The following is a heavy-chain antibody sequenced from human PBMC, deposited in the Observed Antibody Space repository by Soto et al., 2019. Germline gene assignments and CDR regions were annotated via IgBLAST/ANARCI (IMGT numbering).Heavy chain of an antibody. V-gene: IGHV4-39*01. CDR3: ARHWTVLIQH. CDR2: IYYSGST. Sequence: QLQLQESGPGLVMPSETLSLTCTVSGGSISSSSYYWGWIRQPPGKGLEWIGSIYYSGSTYYNPSLKSRVTISVDTSKNQFSLKLSSVTAADTAVYYCARHWTVLIQHWGQGTLVTVSS. J-gene: IGHJ1*01. D-gene: IGHD3-3*01. CDR1: GGSISSSSYY.